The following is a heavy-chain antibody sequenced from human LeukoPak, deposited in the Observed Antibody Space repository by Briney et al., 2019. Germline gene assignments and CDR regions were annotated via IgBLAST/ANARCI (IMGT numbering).Heavy chain of an antibody. CDR3: ARRLPGYYYYMDV. J-gene: IGHJ6*02. Sequence: SETLSLTCTVSGGSISGYYWSWVREPPGKGLEWIGYIYYSGSTSYNPSLKSRVTILVDTSKNQFSLRLSSVTAADTAVYYCARRLPGYYYYMDVWGQGTTVTVSS. V-gene: IGHV4-59*08. CDR2: IYYSGST. D-gene: IGHD3-22*01. CDR1: GGSISGYY.